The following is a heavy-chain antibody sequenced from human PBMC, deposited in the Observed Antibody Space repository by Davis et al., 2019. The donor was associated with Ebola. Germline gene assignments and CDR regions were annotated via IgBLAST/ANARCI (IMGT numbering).Heavy chain of an antibody. CDR1: GGSISSSSYY. J-gene: IGHJ4*02. V-gene: IGHV4-39*01. D-gene: IGHD3-10*02. Sequence: PSETLSLTCTVSGGSISSSSYYWGWIRQPPGKGLEWIGSIYYSGSTYYNPSLKSRVTISVDTSKNQFSLKLSSVTAADTAVYYCARREAMYGGFDYWGQGTLVTVSS. CDR2: IYYSGST. CDR3: ARREAMYGGFDY.